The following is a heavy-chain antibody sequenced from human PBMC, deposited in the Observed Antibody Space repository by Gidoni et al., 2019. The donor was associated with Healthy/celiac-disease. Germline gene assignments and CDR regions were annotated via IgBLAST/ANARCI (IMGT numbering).Heavy chain of an antibody. CDR2: ISAYNGNT. Sequence: QVQLVQSGAEVKKPGASVKVSCKASGYTFTSYGISWVRPAPGQGLEWMGWISAYNGNTTYAQKLQGRVTMTTDTSTSTAYMELRSLRSDDTAVYYCARDGWTNTAMVQRDYYGMDVWGQGTTVTVSS. CDR1: GYTFTSYG. CDR3: ARDGWTNTAMVQRDYYGMDV. J-gene: IGHJ6*02. V-gene: IGHV1-18*01. D-gene: IGHD5-18*01.